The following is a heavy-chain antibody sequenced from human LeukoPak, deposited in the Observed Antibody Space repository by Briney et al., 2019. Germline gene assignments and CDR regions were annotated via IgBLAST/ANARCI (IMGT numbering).Heavy chain of an antibody. Sequence: GGSLRLSCAASGFTFSSYSMNWVRLAPGKGLEWVSSISGSSRYIYYADSVRGRFIISRDNAKNSLYLQMNSLRAEDTAVYYCARENDQDFDYWGQGTLVTVSS. D-gene: IGHD1-1*01. CDR1: GFTFSSYS. V-gene: IGHV3-21*01. J-gene: IGHJ4*02. CDR3: ARENDQDFDY. CDR2: ISGSSRYI.